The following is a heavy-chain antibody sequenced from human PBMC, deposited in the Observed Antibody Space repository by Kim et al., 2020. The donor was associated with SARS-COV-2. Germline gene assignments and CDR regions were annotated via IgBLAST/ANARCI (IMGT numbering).Heavy chain of an antibody. J-gene: IGHJ2*01. Sequence: DSVKGRFTISRDNSKNTLYLQMNSLRAEDTAVYYCARDRGWQWLRWYFDLWGRGTLVTVSS. CDR3: ARDRGWQWLRWYFDL. V-gene: IGHV3-30*07. D-gene: IGHD6-19*01.